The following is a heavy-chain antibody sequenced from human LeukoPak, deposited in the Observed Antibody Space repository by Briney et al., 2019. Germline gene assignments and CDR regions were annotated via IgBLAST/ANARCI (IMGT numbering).Heavy chain of an antibody. CDR1: GDSISSHY. CDR2: IYTSGST. D-gene: IGHD6-19*01. Sequence: SGTLSLTCTVSGDSISSHYWSWIRQPAGKGLEWIGRIYTSGSTNYNPSLKSRVTMSVDTSKNQFSLKLSSVTAADTAVYYCARDSSGGNWFDPWGQGTLVTVSS. CDR3: ARDSSGGNWFDP. J-gene: IGHJ5*02. V-gene: IGHV4-4*07.